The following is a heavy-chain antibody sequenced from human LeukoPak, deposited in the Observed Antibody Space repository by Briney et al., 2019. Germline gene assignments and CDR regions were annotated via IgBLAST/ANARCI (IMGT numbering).Heavy chain of an antibody. CDR2: IHHSGGT. J-gene: IGHJ4*02. CDR3: ARDGASGVDIVAHTFDY. CDR1: GGSVSSYY. D-gene: IGHD5-12*01. V-gene: IGHV4-59*02. Sequence: SETLSLTCTVSGGSVSSYYWSWTRQSPGKGLEWIGYIHHSGGTNYNPSLKSRAAISVETSKNQFSLKLRSVTAADTAVYYCARDGASGVDIVAHTFDYWGQGTLVTVSS.